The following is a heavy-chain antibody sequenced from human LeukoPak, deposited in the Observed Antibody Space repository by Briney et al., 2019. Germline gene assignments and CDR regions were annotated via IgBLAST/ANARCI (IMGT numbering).Heavy chain of an antibody. CDR1: GYTFTSYG. CDR3: ARDGRPDDYGDYSLGY. D-gene: IGHD4-17*01. V-gene: IGHV1-18*01. Sequence: ASVKVSCKASGYTFTSYGISWVRQAPGQGLEWRGWISAYNGNTNYAQKLQGRVTMTTDTSTSTAYMELRSLRSDDTAVYYCARDGRPDDYGDYSLGYWGQGTLVTVSS. J-gene: IGHJ4*02. CDR2: ISAYNGNT.